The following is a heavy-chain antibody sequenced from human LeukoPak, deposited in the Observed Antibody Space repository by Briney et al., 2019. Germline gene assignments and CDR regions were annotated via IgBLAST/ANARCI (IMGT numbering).Heavy chain of an antibody. V-gene: IGHV4-34*01. CDR3: TRMTTGHDY. Sequence: KSSETLSLTCAVSGVSFNDYYWSWVRQTPGKGLEWIGEINHSGYTNDSPSLKSRVTLSIDTPRKQFSLNLRSVTVADSGIYYCTRMTTGHDYWGQGTLVTVSS. CDR2: INHSGYT. J-gene: IGHJ4*02. D-gene: IGHD4-17*01. CDR1: GVSFNDYY.